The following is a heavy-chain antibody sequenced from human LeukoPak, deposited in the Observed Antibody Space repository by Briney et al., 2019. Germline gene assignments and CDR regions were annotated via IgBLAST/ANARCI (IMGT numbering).Heavy chain of an antibody. Sequence: GASVTVSCKASGYTFTGYYMHWVRQPPGQGQEWMGWINPNSGGTNYAQKFQGRGTMTRDTSINTAYIELSRLRSDDTAVYYCERDLSVGATGNWFDLWGQGALVTVSS. J-gene: IGHJ5*02. CDR1: GYTFTGYY. CDR2: INPNSGGT. CDR3: ERDLSVGATGNWFDL. V-gene: IGHV1-2*02. D-gene: IGHD1-26*01.